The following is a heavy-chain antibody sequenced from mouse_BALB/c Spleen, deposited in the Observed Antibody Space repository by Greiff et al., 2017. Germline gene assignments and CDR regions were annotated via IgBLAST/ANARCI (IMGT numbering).Heavy chain of an antibody. Sequence: EVKLQESGPGLVKPSQSLSLTCSVTGYSITSGYYWNWIRQFPGNKLEWMGYISYDGSNNYNPSLKNRISITRDTSKNQFFLKLNSVTTEDTATYYCARGLPLYAMDYWGQGTSVTVSS. J-gene: IGHJ4*01. CDR1: GYSITSGYY. D-gene: IGHD2-4*01. CDR2: ISYDGSN. V-gene: IGHV3-6*02. CDR3: ARGLPLYAMDY.